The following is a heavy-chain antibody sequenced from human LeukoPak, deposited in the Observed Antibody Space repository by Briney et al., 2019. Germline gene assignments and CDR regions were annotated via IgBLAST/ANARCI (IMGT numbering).Heavy chain of an antibody. J-gene: IGHJ4*02. Sequence: PSETLSLTCAVSGGSISSSDWWSWVRQPPGKGLEWIGYIYYSGSTNYNPSLKSRVTISVDTSKNQFSLKLSSVTAADTAVYYCARHHNPPYYYDSSGPEFDCWGQGTLVTVSS. CDR2: IYYSGST. CDR1: GGSISSSDW. CDR3: ARHHNPPYYYDSSGPEFDC. D-gene: IGHD3-22*01. V-gene: IGHV4-4*02.